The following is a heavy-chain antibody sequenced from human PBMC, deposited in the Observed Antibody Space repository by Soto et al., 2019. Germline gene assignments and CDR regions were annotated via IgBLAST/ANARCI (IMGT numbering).Heavy chain of an antibody. V-gene: IGHV5-51*01. Sequence: GESLKISCKGSGYSFTSYWIGWVRQMPGKGLEWMGIIYPGDSDTRYSPSFQGQVTISADKSISTAYLQWSSLKASDTAMYNFARGEAGITIFGVVKNWFDPWGQGTLVTVSS. CDR1: GYSFTSYW. D-gene: IGHD3-3*01. CDR2: IYPGDSDT. J-gene: IGHJ5*02. CDR3: ARGEAGITIFGVVKNWFDP.